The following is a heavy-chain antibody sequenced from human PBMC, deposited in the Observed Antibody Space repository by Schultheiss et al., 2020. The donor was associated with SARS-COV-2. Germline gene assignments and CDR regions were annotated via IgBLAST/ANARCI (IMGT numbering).Heavy chain of an antibody. CDR3: ARDSGYCSSTSCYDAFDI. CDR1: GFTFSDYY. Sequence: GGSLRLSCAASGFTFSDYYMSWIRQAPGKGLEWVSYISSSGSTIYYADSVKGRFTISRDNSKNTLYLQMNSLRAEDTAVYYCARDSGYCSSTSCYDAFDIWGQGTTVTVSS. J-gene: IGHJ3*02. V-gene: IGHV3-11*04. D-gene: IGHD2-2*03. CDR2: ISSSGSTI.